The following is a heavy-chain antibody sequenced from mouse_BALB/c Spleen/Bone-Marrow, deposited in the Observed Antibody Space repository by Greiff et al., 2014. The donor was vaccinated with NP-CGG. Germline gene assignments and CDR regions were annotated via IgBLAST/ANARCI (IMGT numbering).Heavy chain of an antibody. CDR1: GYTFTSYI. D-gene: IGHD2-3*01. CDR2: INPYNDGT. V-gene: IGHV1-14*01. Sequence: EVQLQQSGPELVKPGASVKMSCKASGYTFTSYIMHWVKQKPGQGLEWIGYINPYNDGTKYNEKFKGKATLTSDKSSSTAYMELSSLTSEDSAVYYCAMRWLPYAMDYWGQGTSVTVSS. J-gene: IGHJ4*01. CDR3: AMRWLPYAMDY.